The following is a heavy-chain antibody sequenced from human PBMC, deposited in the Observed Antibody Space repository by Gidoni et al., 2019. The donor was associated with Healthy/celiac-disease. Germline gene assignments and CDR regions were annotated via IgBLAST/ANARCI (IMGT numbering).Heavy chain of an antibody. Sequence: QVTLKESGPVLVKPTETLTLTCTVSGFSLSNARMGVSWIRQPPGKALEWLAHIFSNDEKSYSTSLKSRLTISKDTSKSQVVLTMTNMDPVDTATYYCARTSHTYYYDSSGYYYPNWGQGTMVTVSS. J-gene: IGHJ3*01. CDR3: ARTSHTYYYDSSGYYYPN. CDR1: GFSLSNARMG. D-gene: IGHD3-22*01. V-gene: IGHV2-26*01. CDR2: IFSNDEK.